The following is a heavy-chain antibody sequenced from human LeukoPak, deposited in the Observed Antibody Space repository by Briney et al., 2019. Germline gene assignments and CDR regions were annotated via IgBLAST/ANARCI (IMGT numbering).Heavy chain of an antibody. D-gene: IGHD6-19*01. CDR3: AKDRYGGIAVAGTHPFQH. CDR1: GFTFSSYA. Sequence: EPGGSLRLSCAASGFTFSSYAMSWVRQAPGKGLEWVSAISGSGGSTYYADSVKGRFTISRDNSKNTLYLQMNSLRAEDTAVYYCAKDRYGGIAVAGTHPFQHWGQGTLVTVSS. CDR2: ISGSGGST. V-gene: IGHV3-23*01. J-gene: IGHJ1*01.